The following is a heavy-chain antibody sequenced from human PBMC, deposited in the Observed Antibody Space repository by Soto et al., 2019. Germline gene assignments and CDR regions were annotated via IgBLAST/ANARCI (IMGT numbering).Heavy chain of an antibody. CDR2: ISGSGGST. CDR3: AKGRSARYYYDSSGYYDY. D-gene: IGHD3-22*01. V-gene: IGHV3-23*01. J-gene: IGHJ4*02. CDR1: GFTFSSYA. Sequence: PGGSLRLSCAASGFTFSSYAMGWVRQAPGKGLEWVSAISGSGGSTYYADSVKGRFTISRDNSKNTLYLQMNSLRAEDTAVYYCAKGRSARYYYDSSGYYDYWGQGTLVTVSS.